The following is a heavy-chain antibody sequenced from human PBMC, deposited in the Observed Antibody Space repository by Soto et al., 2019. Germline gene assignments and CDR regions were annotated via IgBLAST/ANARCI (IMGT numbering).Heavy chain of an antibody. D-gene: IGHD6-6*01. J-gene: IGHJ6*02. CDR3: AKPDPPLSIAARPVGYYYYGMDV. CDR2: ISGSGGST. V-gene: IGHV3-23*01. Sequence: EVQLLESGGGLVQPGGSLRLSCAASGFTFSSYAMSWVRQAPGKGLEWVSAISGSGGSTYYADSVKGRFTISRDNSKNTLYLKMNSLRAEDTAVYYCAKPDPPLSIAARPVGYYYYGMDVWGQGTTVTVSS. CDR1: GFTFSSYA.